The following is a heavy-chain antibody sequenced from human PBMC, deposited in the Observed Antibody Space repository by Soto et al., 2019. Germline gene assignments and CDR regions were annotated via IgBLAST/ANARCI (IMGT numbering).Heavy chain of an antibody. CDR2: ISSSSSTI. J-gene: IGHJ6*02. D-gene: IGHD6-19*01. Sequence: GGSLRLSCAASGFTFSSYSMNWVRQAPGKGLEWVSYISSSSSTIYYADSVKGRFTISRDNAKNSLYLQMNSLRDEDTAVYYCAREGAYSSGWYKGSGMDVWGQGTTVTVSS. CDR1: GFTFSSYS. CDR3: AREGAYSSGWYKGSGMDV. V-gene: IGHV3-48*02.